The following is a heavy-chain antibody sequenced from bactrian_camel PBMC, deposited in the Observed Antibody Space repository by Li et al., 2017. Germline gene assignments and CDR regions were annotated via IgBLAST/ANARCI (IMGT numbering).Heavy chain of an antibody. CDR2: LDGRRT. D-gene: IGHD6*01. CDR1: EYTYSEYN. Sequence: DVQLVESGGGLVQPGGSLRLSCAASEYTYSEYNMAWFRQAPGKEREGVAGLDGRRTGYTDSVKGRFTVSADNAKNTLHLQMDSLKPEDTAVYYCVADGGGTWYPLRYEYYYWGQGTQVTVS. V-gene: IGHV3S40*01. CDR3: VADGGGTWYPLRYEYYY. J-gene: IGHJ4*01.